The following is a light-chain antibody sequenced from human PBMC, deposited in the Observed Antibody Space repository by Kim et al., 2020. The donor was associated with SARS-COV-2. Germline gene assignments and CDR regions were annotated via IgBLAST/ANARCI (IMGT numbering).Light chain of an antibody. V-gene: IGKV3-11*01. J-gene: IGKJ1*01. Sequence: LYPGERATLSCRASQGVSSYLAWYQQKPGQAPRLLIYDASNRATGIPARFSGSGSGTDFTLTISSLEPEDFAIYYCQQRSNWLWTFGQGTKVDIK. CDR1: QGVSSY. CDR2: DAS. CDR3: QQRSNWLWT.